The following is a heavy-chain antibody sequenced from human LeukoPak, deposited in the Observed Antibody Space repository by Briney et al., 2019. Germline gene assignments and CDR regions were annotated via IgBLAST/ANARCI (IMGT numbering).Heavy chain of an antibody. J-gene: IGHJ4*02. D-gene: IGHD2-2*01. CDR3: ASSYAHPLDY. V-gene: IGHV4-61*01. CDR1: GGSVSSGSYY. Sequence: SETLSLTCTVSGGSVSSGSYYWSWIRQPPGKGLEWIGYIYYSGSTNYNPSLKSRVTISVDTSKNRFSLKLSSVTAADTAVYYCASSYAHPLDYWGQGTLVTVSS. CDR2: IYYSGST.